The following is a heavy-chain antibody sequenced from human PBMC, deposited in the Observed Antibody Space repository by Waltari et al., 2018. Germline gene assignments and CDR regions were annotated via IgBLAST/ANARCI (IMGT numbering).Heavy chain of an antibody. CDR2: INSDGSTT. CDR1: GFTFRTSW. V-gene: IGHV3-74*01. Sequence: EVQLVESGGGLVTPGGYLRLSCAASGFTFRTSWMHWVRQAPGKGLVWVSRINSDGSTTSYADSVKGRFTISRDNAKNTVYLQMNSLRAEDTAVYYCARVMTTVTNDAFDIWGQGTMVTVSS. D-gene: IGHD4-17*01. J-gene: IGHJ3*02. CDR3: ARVMTTVTNDAFDI.